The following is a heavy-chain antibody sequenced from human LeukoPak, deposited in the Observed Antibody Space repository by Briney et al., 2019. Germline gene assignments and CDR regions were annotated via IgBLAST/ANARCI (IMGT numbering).Heavy chain of an antibody. Sequence: GGSLRLSCAASGFTFSSYWMSWVRQAPGRGLEWVTNIKQVGSEKYYVDSVKGRFTISRDNAKNSLYLQMNSLRAEDTAVYYCARGRTPYCGGDCYSYYYYMDVWGKGTTVTVSS. D-gene: IGHD2-21*01. V-gene: IGHV3-7*01. CDR2: IKQVGSEK. CDR1: GFTFSSYW. J-gene: IGHJ6*03. CDR3: ARGRTPYCGGDCYSYYYYMDV.